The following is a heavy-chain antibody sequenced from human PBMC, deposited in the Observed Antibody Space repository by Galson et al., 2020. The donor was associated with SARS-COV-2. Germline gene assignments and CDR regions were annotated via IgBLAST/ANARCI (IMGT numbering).Heavy chain of an antibody. J-gene: IGHJ6*02. Sequence: SETLSLTCTVSGGSISSGGYYWSWIRQHQGKGLEWIAYIYYSGSTYYNPSLKSRVTISVDPYKNQFSLKLNSVTAADTAVYYCARENIVVVPPAMDSPLNYYYGMDVWGQGTTVTVSS. V-gene: IGHV4-31*03. CDR3: ARENIVVVPPAMDSPLNYYYGMDV. CDR1: GGSISSGGYY. D-gene: IGHD2-2*01. CDR2: IYYSGST.